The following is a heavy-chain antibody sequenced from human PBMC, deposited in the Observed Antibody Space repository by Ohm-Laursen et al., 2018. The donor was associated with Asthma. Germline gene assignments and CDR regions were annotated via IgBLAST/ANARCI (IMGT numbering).Heavy chain of an antibody. J-gene: IGHJ4*02. CDR3: VTDAWWSYVH. D-gene: IGHD1-26*01. Sequence: SLRLSCTASGVAFTDSWMSWVRQLPGGSLEWVAKINPLGYEKYYMDSVMGRFTVSRDNAKNSLYLEMNSLRVEDTAVYYCVTDAWWSYVHWGLGTLVTVSS. V-gene: IGHV3-7*01. CDR2: INPLGYEK. CDR1: GVAFTDSW.